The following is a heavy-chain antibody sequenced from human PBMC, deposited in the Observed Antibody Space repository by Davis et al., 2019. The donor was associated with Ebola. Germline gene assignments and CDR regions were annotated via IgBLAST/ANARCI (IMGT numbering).Heavy chain of an antibody. Sequence: ASVKVSCKASGYTFTGYYMHWVRQAPGQGLEWMGWINPNSGGTNYAQKFQGRVTMTRDTSISTAYMELSRLRSDDTAVYYCARALGYCSSTSCNYYYYGMDVWGQGTTVTVSS. CDR2: INPNSGGT. CDR3: ARALGYCSSTSCNYYYYGMDV. V-gene: IGHV1-2*02. CDR1: GYTFTGYY. D-gene: IGHD2-2*01. J-gene: IGHJ6*02.